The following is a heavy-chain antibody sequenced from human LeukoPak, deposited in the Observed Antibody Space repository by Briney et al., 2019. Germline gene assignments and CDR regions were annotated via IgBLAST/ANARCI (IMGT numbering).Heavy chain of an antibody. J-gene: IGHJ5*02. CDR2: IYYSGST. CDR1: GGSISSYY. CDR3: ARRQVDWFDP. V-gene: IGHV4-59*08. D-gene: IGHD2-15*01. Sequence: PSETLSLTCTVSGGSISSYYWSWIRQPPGKGREWIGYIYYSGSTNYNPSLKSRVTISVDTSKNQFSLKLSSVTAADTAVYYCARRQVDWFDPWGQGTLVTVSS.